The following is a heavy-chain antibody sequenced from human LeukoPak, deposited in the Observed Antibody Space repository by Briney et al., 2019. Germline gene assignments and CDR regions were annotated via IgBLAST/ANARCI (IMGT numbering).Heavy chain of an antibody. Sequence: ASVKVSCKASGYTFISYGIGWVRQAPGQGLEWMGIINPSGGSTSYSQKFQGRVTMTRDTSTSTVYMELSSLRSEDTAVYYCALVGRPFDYWGQGTLVTVSS. CDR3: ALVGRPFDY. V-gene: IGHV1-46*01. J-gene: IGHJ4*02. CDR2: INPSGGST. CDR1: GYTFISYG. D-gene: IGHD6-6*01.